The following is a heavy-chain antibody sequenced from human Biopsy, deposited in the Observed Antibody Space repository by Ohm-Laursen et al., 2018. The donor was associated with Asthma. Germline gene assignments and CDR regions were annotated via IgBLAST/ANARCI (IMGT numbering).Heavy chain of an antibody. V-gene: IGHV3-33*05. CDR1: GFTFSSYG. Sequence: SLRLSCAACGFTFSSYGMDWVRQAPGKGLEWVALMSYDGSIKDYADSVKGRFTISRDNSMNTLYLHMNSLRVEDTAVYYCARGLDYSGRSGFDYWGQGTLVTVSS. CDR3: ARGLDYSGRSGFDY. J-gene: IGHJ4*02. CDR2: MSYDGSIK. D-gene: IGHD3-10*01.